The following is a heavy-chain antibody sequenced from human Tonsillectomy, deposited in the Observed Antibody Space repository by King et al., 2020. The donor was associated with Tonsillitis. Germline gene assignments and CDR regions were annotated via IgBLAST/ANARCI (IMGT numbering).Heavy chain of an antibody. CDR1: GFTLSIYW. J-gene: IGHJ5*02. V-gene: IGHV3-7*01. D-gene: IGHD3-10*01. Sequence: VQLVESGGGLVQPGGSLRLSCAASGFTLSIYWMSWVRQAPGKGPEWVANIKKDGSERYYVDSVKGRFIISRDNAQNSLYLQMNSLRAEDTAVYYCARYAGYGSATSFDPWGQGTLVTVSS. CDR2: IKKDGSER. CDR3: ARYAGYGSATSFDP.